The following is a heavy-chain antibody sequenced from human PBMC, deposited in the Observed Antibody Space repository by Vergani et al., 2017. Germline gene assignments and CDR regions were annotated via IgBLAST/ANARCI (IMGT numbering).Heavy chain of an antibody. Sequence: QVQLVQSGAEVKKPGASVKVSCKASGYTFTSYDITWVRQAPGQGLEWMGWMNPNSGNTGYAQKFQGRVTMTRSSSISTAYMELSSLRSEDTAVYYCARDPAVGLRYFDWLGSWFDPWGQGTLVTVSS. V-gene: IGHV1-8*01. CDR3: ARDPAVGLRYFDWLGSWFDP. D-gene: IGHD3-9*01. J-gene: IGHJ5*02. CDR1: GYTFTSYD. CDR2: MNPNSGNT.